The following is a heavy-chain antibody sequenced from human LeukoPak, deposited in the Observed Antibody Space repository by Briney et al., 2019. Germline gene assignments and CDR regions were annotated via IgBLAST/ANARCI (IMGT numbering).Heavy chain of an antibody. V-gene: IGHV3-7*01. J-gene: IGHJ4*02. D-gene: IGHD3-10*01. CDR3: ARDTPRGAPYFGY. CDR2: IKQDGSEK. CDR1: GFTFSTYW. Sequence: GGSLRLSCAASGFTFSTYWMSWVRQAPGKGLEWVANIKQDGSEKYYVDSVKGRFTISRDNAKNSLYLQMNSLRAEDTAVYYCARDTPRGAPYFGYWGQGTLVTVSS.